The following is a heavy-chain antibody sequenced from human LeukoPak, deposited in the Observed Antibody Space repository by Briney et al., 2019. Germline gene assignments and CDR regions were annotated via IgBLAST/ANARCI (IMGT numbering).Heavy chain of an antibody. V-gene: IGHV3-30*02. D-gene: IGHD3-10*01. CDR2: IRYDGSNK. J-gene: IGHJ6*02. CDR3: AKDSVIGSGNYYYGMDV. Sequence: GGSLRLSCAASGFTFSSYGMHWVRQAPGKGLEWVAFIRYDGSNKYYADSVKGRFTISRDNSKNTLYLQMNSLRAEDTAVYYCAKDSVIGSGNYYYGMDVWGQGTTVTVSS. CDR1: GFTFSSYG.